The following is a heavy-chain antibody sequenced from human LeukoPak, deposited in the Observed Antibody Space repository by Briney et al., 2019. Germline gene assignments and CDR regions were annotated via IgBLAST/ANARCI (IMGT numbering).Heavy chain of an antibody. CDR2: IKQDGSEK. J-gene: IGHJ4*02. CDR3: ARVGDYWDFEH. V-gene: IGHV3-7*01. Sequence: GGSLRLSCAASGFTFSSYGMHWVRQAPGKGLEWVANIKQDGSEKYYVDSLKGRFTISRDNAKNSLFLQLNSLRADDTAVYYCARVGDYWDFEHWGQGTLVTVSS. D-gene: IGHD3-16*01. CDR1: GFTFSSYG.